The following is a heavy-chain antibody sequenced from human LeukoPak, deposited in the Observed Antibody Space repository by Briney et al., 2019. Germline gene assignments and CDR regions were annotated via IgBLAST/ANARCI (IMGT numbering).Heavy chain of an antibody. CDR2: ITPDSNAQ. CDR1: GLTFSDYF. CDR3: ARGHWELQF. J-gene: IGHJ4*02. D-gene: IGHD4-11*01. Sequence: PGGSLRLSCAASGLTFSDYFMSWVRQAPGKGLDWISYITPDSNAQYYADSVKGRFTISRDNAKSLLYLQMNSLRAEDTAVYYCARGHWELQFWGQGVLVTVSS. V-gene: IGHV3-11*01.